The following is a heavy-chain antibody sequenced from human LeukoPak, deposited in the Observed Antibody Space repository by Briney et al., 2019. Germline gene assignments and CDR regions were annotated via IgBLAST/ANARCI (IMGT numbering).Heavy chain of an antibody. CDR1: GFNVSNNF. V-gene: IGHV3-66*01. Sequence: PGGSLRLPCAASGFNVSNNFMSWVRQAPGKGLQWVSLVYSSGTSYHADSVKGRFSISRDKLKNNVFLQMNNLRVDDTAVYYCAKARSSYQWGFFDHWGQGILVSVSA. J-gene: IGHJ4*02. CDR3: AKARSSYQWGFFDH. CDR2: VYSSGTS. D-gene: IGHD3-10*01.